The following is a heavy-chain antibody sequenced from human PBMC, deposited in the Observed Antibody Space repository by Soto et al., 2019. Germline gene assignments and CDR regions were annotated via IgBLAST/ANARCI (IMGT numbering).Heavy chain of an antibody. CDR1: GFTFSSHA. D-gene: IGHD2-15*01. CDR2: ISGSAGLT. J-gene: IGHJ4*02. Sequence: PGGSLRLSCTGSGFTFSSHAMSWVRQAPGKQLEWVSAISGSAGLTFYADSVKGRFTISRDNSKNTLYLQMNSLRAEDTAVYYCAKDWVSGSSPYWGQGTLVTV. CDR3: AKDWVSGSSPY. V-gene: IGHV3-23*01.